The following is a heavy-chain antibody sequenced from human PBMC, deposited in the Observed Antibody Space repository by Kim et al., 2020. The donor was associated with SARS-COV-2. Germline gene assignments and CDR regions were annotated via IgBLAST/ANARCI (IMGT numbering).Heavy chain of an antibody. CDR1: GYSFTSYR. J-gene: IGHJ6*03. CDR2: IYPGDSDT. V-gene: IGHV5-51*01. Sequence: GESLKISCKGSGYSFTSYRIGWVRQMPGKGLEWMGIIYPGDSDTRYSPSFQGQVTISADKSISTAYLQWSSLKASDTAMYYCARHRGYYYYYMDVWGKGTTVTVSS. CDR3: ARHRGYYYYYMDV.